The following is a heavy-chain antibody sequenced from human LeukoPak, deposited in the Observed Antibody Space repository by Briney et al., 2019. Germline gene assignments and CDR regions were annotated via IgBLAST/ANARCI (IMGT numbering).Heavy chain of an antibody. CDR2: INHSGST. CDR3: ATPCEEVRGLDY. Sequence: SETLSLTCAVYGGTFSGYYWSWIRQPPGKGLEWIGEINHSGSTNYNPSLKSRVTISVDTSKNQFSLKLSSVTAADTAVYYCATPCEEVRGLDYWGQGTLVTVSS. V-gene: IGHV4-34*08. J-gene: IGHJ4*02. CDR1: GGTFSGYY. D-gene: IGHD3-16*01.